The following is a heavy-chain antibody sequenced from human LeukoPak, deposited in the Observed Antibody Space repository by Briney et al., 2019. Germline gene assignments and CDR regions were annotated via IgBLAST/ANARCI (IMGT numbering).Heavy chain of an antibody. D-gene: IGHD6-19*01. Sequence: SGRSLRLSCAASGFTFDDYAMHWDRQAPGKGLEWVSGISWNSGSIGYADSVKGRFTISRDNAKNSLYLQMNSLRAEDTALYYCAKDQTRYSSGWFDAFDIWGQGTMVTVSS. CDR2: ISWNSGSI. V-gene: IGHV3-9*01. CDR1: GFTFDDYA. J-gene: IGHJ3*02. CDR3: AKDQTRYSSGWFDAFDI.